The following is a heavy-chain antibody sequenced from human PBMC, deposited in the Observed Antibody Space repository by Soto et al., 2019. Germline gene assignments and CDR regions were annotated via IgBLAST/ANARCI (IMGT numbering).Heavy chain of an antibody. D-gene: IGHD3-22*01. J-gene: IGHJ3*02. CDR1: GYSFAGYW. CDR3: ASKITTTRMGAFDI. CDR2: IDPSDSYT. Sequence: GESLKISCKGSGYSFAGYWITWVRQKPGKGLEWMGRIDPSDSYTNYSPSFQGHVTISADKSISTAYLQWSSLKASDTAMYYCASKITTTRMGAFDIWGQGTMVTVSS. V-gene: IGHV5-10-1*01.